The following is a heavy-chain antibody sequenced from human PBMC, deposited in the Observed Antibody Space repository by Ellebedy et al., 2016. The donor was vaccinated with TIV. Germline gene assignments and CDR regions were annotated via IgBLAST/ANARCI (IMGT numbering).Heavy chain of an antibody. J-gene: IGHJ4*02. D-gene: IGHD4-23*01. CDR3: ARPARATVEAYLEH. CDR1: GGTFSNFA. CDR2: IMPIFVTA. Sequence: SVKVSXXASGGTFSNFAITWVRQAPGQGLEWMGGIMPIFVTAKYAQSFQGRLTVTADESTKTAYMELNSLTSEDTAVYFCARPARATVEAYLEHWGQGTLVTVSS. V-gene: IGHV1-69*13.